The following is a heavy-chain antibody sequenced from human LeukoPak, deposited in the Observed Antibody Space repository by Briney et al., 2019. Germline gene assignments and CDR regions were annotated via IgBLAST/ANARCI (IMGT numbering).Heavy chain of an antibody. D-gene: IGHD3-10*01. CDR3: ARAPASALWFGEFTVWFDP. Sequence: SETLSLTCTVSGGSISSYYWSWIRQPPGKGLEWIGYIYYSGSTNYNPSLKSRVTISVDTSKNQFSLKLSSVTAADTAVYYCARAPASALWFGEFTVWFDPWGQGTLVTVSS. V-gene: IGHV4-59*01. CDR2: IYYSGST. J-gene: IGHJ5*02. CDR1: GGSISSYY.